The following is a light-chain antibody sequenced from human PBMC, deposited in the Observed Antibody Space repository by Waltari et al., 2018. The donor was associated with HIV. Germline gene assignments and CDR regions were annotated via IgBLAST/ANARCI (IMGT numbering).Light chain of an antibody. Sequence: EIVLTQSPGTLSLCPGERATLSCRARQSVDSSSLAWYQQKPGQAPRLLIYTTSGRATGIPDRFSGSGSGTDFTLTISRLEPEDFAVYYCQQSATFGQGTKVEMK. CDR1: QSVDSSS. CDR3: QQSAT. CDR2: TTS. V-gene: IGKV3-20*01. J-gene: IGKJ1*01.